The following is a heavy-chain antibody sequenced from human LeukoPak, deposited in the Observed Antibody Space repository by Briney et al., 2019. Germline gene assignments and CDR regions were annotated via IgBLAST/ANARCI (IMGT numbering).Heavy chain of an antibody. V-gene: IGHV3-23*01. CDR2: ISGSGGST. CDR1: GFTFSSYA. CDR3: AKDSGSSSQFDY. D-gene: IGHD6-13*01. J-gene: IGHJ4*02. Sequence: GGSLRLSCAASGFTFSSYAMSWVRQAPGKGPEWVSAISGSGGSTYYADSVKGRFTISRDNSKNTLYLQMNSLRAEDTAVYYCAKDSGSSSQFDYWGQGTLVTVSS.